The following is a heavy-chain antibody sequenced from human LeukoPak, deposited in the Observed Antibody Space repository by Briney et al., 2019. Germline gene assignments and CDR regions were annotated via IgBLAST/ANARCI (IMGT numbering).Heavy chain of an antibody. J-gene: IGHJ5*02. CDR1: GGSIRSYY. Sequence: PSETLSLTCTVSGGSIRSYYWSWIRQSPGKGQEWIGYIYYTGSTNYNSSLKSRVTISLDTSKKQFSLKLKSVTAADTAVYYCARDRRPVGYCSGGSCYDWFDPWGQGTLVTVSS. V-gene: IGHV4-59*01. CDR3: ARDRRPVGYCSGGSCYDWFDP. D-gene: IGHD2-15*01. CDR2: IYYTGST.